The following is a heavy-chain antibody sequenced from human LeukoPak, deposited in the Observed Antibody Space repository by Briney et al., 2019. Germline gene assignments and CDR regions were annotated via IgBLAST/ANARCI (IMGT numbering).Heavy chain of an antibody. CDR2: ISSSGSTI. V-gene: IGHV3-11*01. CDR1: GFTFSDYY. CDR3: ARALYTTSPFFDY. Sequence: GGSLRLSCAASGFTFSDYYMSWIRQAPGKGLEWVSYISSSGSTIYYADSEKGRFTISRDKAKKSLYLQMNRLSVEDTAVYYCARALYTTSPFFDYWGQGNLVTVSS. D-gene: IGHD6-6*01. J-gene: IGHJ4*02.